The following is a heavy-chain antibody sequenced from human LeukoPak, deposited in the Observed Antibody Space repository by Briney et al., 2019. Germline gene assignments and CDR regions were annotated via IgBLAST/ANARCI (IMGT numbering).Heavy chain of an antibody. J-gene: IGHJ4*02. V-gene: IGHV4-39*01. CDR1: GGSISSISYY. CDR3: ARTESGYSSYYFDY. CDR2: IYYSGST. D-gene: IGHD3-22*01. Sequence: KPSETLTLTCTVSGGSISSISYYWGWIRQPPGKGLEWIGSIYYSGSTYYNPSLKNRVTISVDKFKNQFSLKVSSVTAADTAVYYCARTESGYSSYYFDYWGQGTLVTVSS.